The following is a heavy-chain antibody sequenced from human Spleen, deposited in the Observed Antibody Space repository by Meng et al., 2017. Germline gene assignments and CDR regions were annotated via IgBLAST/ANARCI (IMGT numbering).Heavy chain of an antibody. D-gene: IGHD3-10*01. CDR3: AKDRGYYGSGTFDY. J-gene: IGHJ4*02. CDR2: IGTGGDT. Sequence: GESLKISCAASGFAFSSYALHWVRRAPGKGLEWVSAIGTGGDTYYADSVKGRFTISRDNSKNSLYLQMNSLRTEDTALYYCAKDRGYYGSGTFDYWGQGTLVTVSS. V-gene: IGHV3-47*02. CDR1: GFAFSSYA.